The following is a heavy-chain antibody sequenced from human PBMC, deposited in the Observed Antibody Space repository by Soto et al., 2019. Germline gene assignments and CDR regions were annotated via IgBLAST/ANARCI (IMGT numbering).Heavy chain of an antibody. CDR1: GGSTNSRSDY. D-gene: IGHD3-16*01. V-gene: IGHV4-39*01. CDR3: ATQPRGPGYGARGLYFDY. J-gene: IGHJ4*02. Sequence: SETLSLTCTVSGGSTNSRSDYWGWIRQPPGKGLEWIGSVYYSGSTHDNPSLQSRVTISVDTSRNQFSLNLISVTAADTAVYFCATQPRGPGYGARGLYFDYWGTGTLVTVSS. CDR2: VYYSGST.